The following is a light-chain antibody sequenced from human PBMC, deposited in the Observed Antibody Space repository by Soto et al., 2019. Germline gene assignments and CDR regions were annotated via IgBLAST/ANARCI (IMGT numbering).Light chain of an antibody. J-gene: IGLJ3*02. V-gene: IGLV2-14*03. Sequence: QSALTQPASVSGSPGQSITISCTGTSSDVGGYNYVSWYQHHPGKAPKLMIYDVTNRPSGVSNRFSGSKSGNTASLTISGLQAEDEADYCTSYTTSSPYFVFGGGTKLTVL. CDR1: SSDVGGYNY. CDR2: DVT. CDR3: TSYTTSSPYFV.